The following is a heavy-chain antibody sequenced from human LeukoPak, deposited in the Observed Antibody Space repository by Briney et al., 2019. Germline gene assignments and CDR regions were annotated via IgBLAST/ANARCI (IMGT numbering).Heavy chain of an antibody. CDR3: ARGSKGNYDYVWGSYRPLLDY. Sequence: GGSLRLSCAASGFTFSSNWMSWVRQAPGKGLEWVANIKQDGSEKYYVDSVKGRFTISRDNAKNSLYLQMNSLRAEDTAVYYCARGSKGNYDYVWGSYRPLLDYWGQGTLVTVSS. J-gene: IGHJ4*02. CDR2: IKQDGSEK. D-gene: IGHD3-16*02. CDR1: GFTFSSNW. V-gene: IGHV3-7*01.